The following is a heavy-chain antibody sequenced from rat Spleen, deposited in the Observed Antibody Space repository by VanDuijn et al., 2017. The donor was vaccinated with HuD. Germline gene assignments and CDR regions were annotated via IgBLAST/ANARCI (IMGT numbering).Heavy chain of an antibody. Sequence: EVRLVESGGGLVQPGGSLKLSCTASRFTFSDYTMAWVRQTPKKGLEWVATIFYDGTRTYYRDSVKGRFTISRDNAKSTLYLQMDSLRSEDTATYYCARDRNRGVDYWGQGVMVTVSS. D-gene: IGHD4-2*01. J-gene: IGHJ2*01. CDR1: RFTFSDYT. V-gene: IGHV5S10*01. CDR2: IFYDGTRT. CDR3: ARDRNRGVDY.